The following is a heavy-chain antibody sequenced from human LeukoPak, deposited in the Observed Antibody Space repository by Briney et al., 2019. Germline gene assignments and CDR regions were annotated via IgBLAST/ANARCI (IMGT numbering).Heavy chain of an antibody. Sequence: PGGSLRLSCAASGFTFSTYWMHWVRHAPGKGLMWVSRIKSDGSDIIYADSVKGRFTISIDNARNTLYLQMNSLRAEDTAVYYCASGLRYFDWLRDSPPLYWGQGTLVTVSS. D-gene: IGHD3-9*01. J-gene: IGHJ4*02. CDR2: IKSDGSDI. CDR3: ASGLRYFDWLRDSPPLY. CDR1: GFTFSTYW. V-gene: IGHV3-74*01.